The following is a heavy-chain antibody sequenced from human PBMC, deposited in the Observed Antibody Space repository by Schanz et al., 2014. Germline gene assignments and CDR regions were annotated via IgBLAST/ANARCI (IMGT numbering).Heavy chain of an antibody. CDR3: ARGRGCTGGSCYSWFDL. CDR1: GYTFTAYG. J-gene: IGHJ5*02. CDR2: INGYNGHT. V-gene: IGHV1-18*01. Sequence: VQSVHSGTEVQKLGASVKVSCQTSGYTFTAYGINWVRQAPGQGLEWMGWINGYNGHTLYAQKFQGRVTMTTDTSTSTSYMELTSLRFDDTAVYYCARGRGCTGGSCYSWFDLWVQGTLVTVAS. D-gene: IGHD2-15*01.